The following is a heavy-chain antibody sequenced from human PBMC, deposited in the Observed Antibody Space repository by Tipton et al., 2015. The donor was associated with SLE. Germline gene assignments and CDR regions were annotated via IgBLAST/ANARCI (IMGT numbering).Heavy chain of an antibody. CDR2: INHSGST. CDR3: ARVPGLERSYYYNYYMDV. J-gene: IGHJ6*03. Sequence: LRLSCAASGFSVNYNYMTWTRQSPGKGLEWIGDINHSGSTNYNPSLKSRVSISVDTSKNQFSLRLSSVTAADTAVYYCARVPGLERSYYYNYYMDVWGRGTTVTVSS. D-gene: IGHD1-1*01. V-gene: IGHV4-34*01. CDR1: GFSVNYNY.